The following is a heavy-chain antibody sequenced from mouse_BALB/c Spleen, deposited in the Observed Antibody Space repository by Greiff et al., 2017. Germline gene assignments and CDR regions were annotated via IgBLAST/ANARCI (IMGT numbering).Heavy chain of an antibody. V-gene: IGHV3-2*02. Sequence: EVKLVESGPGLVKPSQSLSLTCTVTGYSITSDYAWNWIRQFPGNKLEWMGYISYSGSTSYNPSLKSRISITRDTSKNQFFLQLNSVTTEDTATYYCARGGLRGAYWGQGTLVTVSA. J-gene: IGHJ3*01. CDR1: GYSITSDYA. D-gene: IGHD2-4*01. CDR2: ISYSGST. CDR3: ARGGLRGAY.